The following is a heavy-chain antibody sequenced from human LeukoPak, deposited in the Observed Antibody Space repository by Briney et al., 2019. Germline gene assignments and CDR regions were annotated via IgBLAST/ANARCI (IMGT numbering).Heavy chain of an antibody. Sequence: SETLSLTCTVSGGSISSYYWSWIRQPPGKGLEWIGYIYYSGSTYYNPSLKSRVTISVDTSKNQFSLKLSSVTAADTAVYYCARGGIGNDYWGQGTLVTVSS. J-gene: IGHJ4*02. CDR2: IYYSGST. V-gene: IGHV4-59*12. CDR1: GGSISSYY. D-gene: IGHD1-1*01. CDR3: ARGGIGNDY.